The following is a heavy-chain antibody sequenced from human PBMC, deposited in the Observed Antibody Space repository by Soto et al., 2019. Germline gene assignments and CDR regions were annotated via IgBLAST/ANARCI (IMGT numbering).Heavy chain of an antibody. CDR3: AREYRHNGNYDGSY. V-gene: IGHV1-3*01. Sequence: QVQLVQSGAEVKKPRASVKVSCKASGYTFTHFVIQWVRQAPGQRLEWLGWINPANCDTQYSQTLQGRVTITSDTSGSTVYMELSSLSSGDTAVYYCAREYRHNGNYDGSYWGQGTLVTVSS. D-gene: IGHD1-26*01. CDR2: INPANCDT. CDR1: GYTFTHFV. J-gene: IGHJ4*02.